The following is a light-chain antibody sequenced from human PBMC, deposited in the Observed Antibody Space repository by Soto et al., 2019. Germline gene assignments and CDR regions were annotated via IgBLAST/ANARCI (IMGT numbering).Light chain of an antibody. J-gene: IGLJ1*01. CDR3: CSYAGNYSPV. CDR2: EGS. V-gene: IGLV2-23*01. CDR1: SSDVGSNNL. Sequence: QSVLTQPASVYGAPGQSITVSCTGTSSDVGSNNLVSWYQQHPGKAPKFVIYEGSKRPSGVSNRFSGSKSGNTASLTISGLQAEDEADYYCCSYAGNYSPVFGTGTKVTVL.